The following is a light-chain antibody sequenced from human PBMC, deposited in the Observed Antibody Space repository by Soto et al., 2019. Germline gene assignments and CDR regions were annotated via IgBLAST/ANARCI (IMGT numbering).Light chain of an antibody. CDR2: RNN. V-gene: IGLV1-47*01. J-gene: IGLJ2*01. CDR3: AAWDDSLSGQDVV. Sequence: QLVLTQPPSASGTHGQRVTNSCSGSSSNIGSYYVYWYQQLPGTAPKLLIYRNNQRPSGVPDRFSGSKSGTSASLAISGLRSEDEAGYFCAAWDDSLSGQDVVFGGGTNLTVL. CDR1: SSNIGSYY.